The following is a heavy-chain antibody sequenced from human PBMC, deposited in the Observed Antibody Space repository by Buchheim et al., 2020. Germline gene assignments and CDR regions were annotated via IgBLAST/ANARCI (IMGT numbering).Heavy chain of an antibody. V-gene: IGHV1-18*04. J-gene: IGHJ4*02. CDR2: INTYNNET. D-gene: IGHD4-17*01. CDR3: ARGSRYGDYSPNDY. Sequence: QVQLVQSGPEVKKPGASVTFSCKASGYTFSDYGVTWVRQAPGQSLEWLGWINTYNNETFYAQRLQGRVTVTTDTSTSTAYLELRSLTSDDAALYYCARGSRYGDYSPNDYWGQGTL. CDR1: GYTFSDYG.